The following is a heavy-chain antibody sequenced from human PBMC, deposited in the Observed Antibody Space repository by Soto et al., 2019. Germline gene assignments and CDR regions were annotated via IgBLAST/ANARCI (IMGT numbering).Heavy chain of an antibody. Sequence: QVQLVQSGAEVRKPGPSVKVSCKASGYTFSTYDINWARQAPGQGPEWMGRVSPSSGNTGYAQKFQGRLTMTRDTSISTAYMELSSLTSEDTAVYYCASWAGYSKWGQGTLVIVSS. J-gene: IGHJ4*02. CDR2: VSPSSGNT. V-gene: IGHV1-8*01. CDR1: GYTFSTYD. D-gene: IGHD3-9*01. CDR3: ASWAGYSK.